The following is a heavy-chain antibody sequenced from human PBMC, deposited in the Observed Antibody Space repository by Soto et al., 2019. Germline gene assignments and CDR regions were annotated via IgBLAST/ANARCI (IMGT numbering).Heavy chain of an antibody. Sequence: GGSLRLSCAASGFTFSSYAMHWVRQAPGKGLEWVAVISYDGSNKYYADSVKGRFTISRDNSKNTLYLQMNSLRAEDTAVYYCARDWSIAVAGNAGRDSWGQGTMVTV. D-gene: IGHD6-19*01. J-gene: IGHJ4*02. CDR3: ARDWSIAVAGNAGRDS. CDR1: GFTFSSYA. CDR2: ISYDGSNK. V-gene: IGHV3-30-3*01.